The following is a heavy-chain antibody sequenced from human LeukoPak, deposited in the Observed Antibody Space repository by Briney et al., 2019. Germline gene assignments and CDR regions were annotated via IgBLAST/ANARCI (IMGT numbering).Heavy chain of an antibody. J-gene: IGHJ4*02. CDR3: ARPLRTASPSLFSY. CDR1: GYSFTSYW. Sequence: GESLKISCKGSGYSFTSYWIGWVRQMPGKGLEWMGVIYPGDSDTRYSPSFQGQVAISADKSISTAYLQWSSLKASDTAMYYCARPLRTASPSLFSYWGQGTLVTVSS. V-gene: IGHV5-51*01. D-gene: IGHD1-14*01. CDR2: IYPGDSDT.